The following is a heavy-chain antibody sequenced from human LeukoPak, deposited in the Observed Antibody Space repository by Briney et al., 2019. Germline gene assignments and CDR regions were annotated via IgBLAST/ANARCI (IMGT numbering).Heavy chain of an antibody. CDR2: ISGRGGST. J-gene: IGHJ4*02. CDR1: GFTFSNYA. CDR3: AKAGSSSPTQYFFDC. Sequence: GGSLRLSCAASGFTFSNYAMNWVRQAPGKGLEWISVISGRGGSTNYADSVKGRFTISRDNSKDTLYLQMDSLRAEDTAIYYCAKAGSSSPTQYFFDCWGQGTLVTVSS. D-gene: IGHD2-2*01. V-gene: IGHV3-23*01.